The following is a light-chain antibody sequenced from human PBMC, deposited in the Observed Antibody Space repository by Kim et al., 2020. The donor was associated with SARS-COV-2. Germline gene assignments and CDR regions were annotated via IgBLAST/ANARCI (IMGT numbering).Light chain of an antibody. V-gene: IGKV1-33*01. J-gene: IGKJ2*01. CDR2: DAS. Sequence: SAAVGDRVTITCQASRDISNYLNWYQQKPGKAPKPLIYDASNLETGVPSRFSGSGSGTDFTFTISSLQPEDIATYYCQQYNNLPYTFGQGTKLEI. CDR3: QQYNNLPYT. CDR1: RDISNY.